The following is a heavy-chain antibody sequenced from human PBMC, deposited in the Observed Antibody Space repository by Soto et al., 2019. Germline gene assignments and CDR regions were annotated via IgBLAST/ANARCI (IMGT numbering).Heavy chain of an antibody. Sequence: DVQLVESGGGLVQPSTSLRLSCAASGFTLDDYAMHWVRQAPGKGLEWVSGIYWNSNRIDYADSVQGRFTISRDNAKKSLYLQMTGLRAEDTALYYCTKDNSPGGLDYWGQGTLVIVSS. V-gene: IGHV3-9*01. J-gene: IGHJ4*02. CDR3: TKDNSPGGLDY. CDR1: GFTLDDYA. D-gene: IGHD3-16*01. CDR2: IYWNSNRI.